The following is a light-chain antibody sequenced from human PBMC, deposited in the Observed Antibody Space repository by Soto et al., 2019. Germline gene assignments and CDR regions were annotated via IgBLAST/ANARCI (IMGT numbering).Light chain of an antibody. Sequence: EIVMTQSPATLSVSPGERATLSCRASQSVSSNLAWYQQKPGQAPRLLIYGASTRATAIPARFSGSGSGTEFTLTISSLEAEDFAVYYCQQRSSWPPTITFGQGTRLEIK. CDR3: QQRSSWPPTIT. CDR1: QSVSSN. CDR2: GAS. J-gene: IGKJ5*01. V-gene: IGKV3-15*01.